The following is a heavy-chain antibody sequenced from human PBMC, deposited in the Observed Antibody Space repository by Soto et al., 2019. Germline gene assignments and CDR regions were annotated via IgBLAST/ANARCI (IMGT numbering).Heavy chain of an antibody. V-gene: IGHV3-21*05. J-gene: IGHJ4*02. CDR3: ASCYGDYEFPCEY. CDR1: GFTFTDYS. Sequence: PGGSLRLSCEGSGFTFTDYSMLWVRQAPGKGLEWVSYISSTCNIAFYVDSVEGRFTTSRDNAKNSLYLQMNSLRDEDTAVYYCASCYGDYEFPCEYWGQGTLVTVSS. CDR2: ISSTCNIA. D-gene: IGHD4-17*01.